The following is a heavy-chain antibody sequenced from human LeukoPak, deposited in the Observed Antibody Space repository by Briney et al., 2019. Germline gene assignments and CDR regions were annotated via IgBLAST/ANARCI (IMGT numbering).Heavy chain of an antibody. Sequence: SETLSLTCTVSGGSISSSSYYWGWIRQPPGKGLEWIGSIYYSGSTYYNPSLKSRVTISVDTSKNQFSLKLSSVTAADTAVYYCARHRGGYGSGSYYKVGDTYYYMDVWGKETTVTISS. CDR2: IYYSGST. CDR3: ARHRGGYGSGSYYKVGDTYYYMDV. D-gene: IGHD3-10*01. V-gene: IGHV4-39*01. J-gene: IGHJ6*03. CDR1: GGSISSSSYY.